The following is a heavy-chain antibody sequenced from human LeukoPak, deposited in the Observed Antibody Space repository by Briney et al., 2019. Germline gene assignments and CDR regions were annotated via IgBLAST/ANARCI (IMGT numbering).Heavy chain of an antibody. CDR1: GYTFTSYY. V-gene: IGHV1-46*01. CDR2: INPSGGST. J-gene: IGHJ4*02. D-gene: IGHD3-22*01. CDR3: ARDRGNYYDSSGYYLPAYYFDY. Sequence: ASVKVSCKASGYTFTSYYMHWARQAPGQGLEWMGIINPSGGSTSYAQKFQGRVTMTRDMSTSTAYMELRSLRSDDTAVYYCARDRGNYYDSSGYYLPAYYFDYWGQGTLVTVSS.